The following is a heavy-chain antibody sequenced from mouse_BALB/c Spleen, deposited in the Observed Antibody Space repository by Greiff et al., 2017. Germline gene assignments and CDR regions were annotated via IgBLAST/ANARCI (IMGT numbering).Heavy chain of an antibody. CDR2: IYPGDGDT. V-gene: IGHV1-87*01. CDR1: GYTFTSYW. D-gene: IGHD2-10*01. Sequence: QVQLQQSGAELARPGASVKLSCKASGYTFTSYWMQWVKQRPGQGLEWIGAIYPGDGDTGYTQKFKGMATLTADKSSSTAYMQLSSLASEDSAVYYCARSAYCGPYWYFDVWGAGTTVTVSS. CDR3: ARSAYCGPYWYFDV. J-gene: IGHJ1*01.